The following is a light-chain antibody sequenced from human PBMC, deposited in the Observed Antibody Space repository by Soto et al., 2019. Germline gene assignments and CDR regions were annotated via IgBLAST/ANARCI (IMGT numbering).Light chain of an antibody. CDR1: HIITRY. CDR2: DAS. Sequence: DIQMTQSPSSLSASVGDRVTITCRASHIITRYLNWYQQRPGKAPILLIYDASTLYRGVPSRFSGSGSGTDFTLVTRSLQPEDFATYYCQASGTFGQGTKVEIK. CDR3: QASGT. V-gene: IGKV1-39*01. J-gene: IGKJ1*01.